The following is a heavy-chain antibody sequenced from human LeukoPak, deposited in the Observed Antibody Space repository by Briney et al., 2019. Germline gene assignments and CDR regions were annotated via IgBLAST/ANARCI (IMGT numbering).Heavy chain of an antibody. CDR2: IYYSGST. CDR3: ARPGPIDY. Sequence: SETLSLTCTVSGGSIGSSTYYWGWIRQPPGKGLEWIGSIYYSGSTYYNPSLKSRVTISVDTSKNQFSLKLSSVTAADTAVYYCARPGPIDYWGQGTQVTVSS. V-gene: IGHV4-39*07. J-gene: IGHJ4*02. CDR1: GGSIGSSTYY.